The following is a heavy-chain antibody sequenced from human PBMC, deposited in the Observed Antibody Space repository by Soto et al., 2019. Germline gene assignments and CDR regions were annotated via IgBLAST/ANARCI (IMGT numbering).Heavy chain of an antibody. V-gene: IGHV1-69*01. J-gene: IGHJ4*02. CDR1: GGTFSSYA. D-gene: IGHD3-22*01. CDR2: IIPILGTA. CDR3: TSSSDYYDSTWVF. Sequence: QVQLVQSGAEVKKPGSSVKVSCKASGGTFSSYAISWVRQAPGQGLEWMGGIIPILGTANYAQKFQGRVTITADESTSTADVELSSLRSEDMAVYYCTSSSDYYDSTWVFWGQGGLVTVSS.